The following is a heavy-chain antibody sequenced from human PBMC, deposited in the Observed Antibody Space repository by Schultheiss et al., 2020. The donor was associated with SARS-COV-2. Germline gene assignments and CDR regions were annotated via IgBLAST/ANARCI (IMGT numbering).Heavy chain of an antibody. J-gene: IGHJ6*02. CDR1: GFTFSGSA. D-gene: IGHD4-11*01. V-gene: IGHV3-30-3*01. Sequence: GGSLRLSCAASGFTFSGSAMHWVRQAPGKGLEWVAVISYDGSNKYYADSVKGRFTISRDNSKNTLYLQMNSLRAEDTAVYYCARDGKDYRSYYYYYGMDVWGQGTTVTVSS. CDR2: ISYDGSNK. CDR3: ARDGKDYRSYYYYYGMDV.